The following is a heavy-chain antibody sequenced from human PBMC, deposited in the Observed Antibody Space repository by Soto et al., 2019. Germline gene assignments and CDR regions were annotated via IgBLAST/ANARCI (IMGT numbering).Heavy chain of an antibody. CDR2: IDKTGVST. CDR1: GFTFGSYA. D-gene: IGHD5-18*01. CDR3: AKGGYTFGFLLDF. V-gene: IGHV3-23*01. Sequence: GGSLRLSCAASGFTFGSYAMSWVRQAPGKGLEWVSTIDKTGVSTYYADSVKGRFTISRDNSKQTLYLQMISLRAEDTAVYYCAKGGYTFGFLLDFWGQGTLVTVSS. J-gene: IGHJ4*02.